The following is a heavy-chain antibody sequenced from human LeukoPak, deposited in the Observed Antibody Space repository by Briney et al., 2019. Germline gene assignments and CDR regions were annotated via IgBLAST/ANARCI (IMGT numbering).Heavy chain of an antibody. J-gene: IGHJ5*01. CDR1: GFSFSVYT. Sequence: GGSLRLSCAASGFSFSVYTMTWVRQAPGKGLERVSGISGGSDSTYYADSVRGRFTVSRDDSKSTLYLQMNSLRTEDTAVYYCAMGGTTYPLDSWGQGTLVTVSP. CDR2: ISGGSDST. D-gene: IGHD1-26*01. CDR3: AMGGTTYPLDS. V-gene: IGHV3-23*01.